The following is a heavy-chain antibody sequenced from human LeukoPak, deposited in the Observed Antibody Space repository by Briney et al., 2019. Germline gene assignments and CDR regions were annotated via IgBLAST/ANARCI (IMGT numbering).Heavy chain of an antibody. J-gene: IGHJ3*02. CDR3: ARATPKLRYFDWLLPSYAFDI. D-gene: IGHD3-9*01. Sequence: ASVKVSCKASGYTFTSYDINWLRQATGQGLEWIGWMNPNSGNTGYAQKFQGRVTMTRDTSISTAYMELSRLRSDDTAVYYCARATPKLRYFDWLLPSYAFDIWGQGTMVTVSS. CDR2: MNPNSGNT. V-gene: IGHV1-8*02. CDR1: GYTFTSYD.